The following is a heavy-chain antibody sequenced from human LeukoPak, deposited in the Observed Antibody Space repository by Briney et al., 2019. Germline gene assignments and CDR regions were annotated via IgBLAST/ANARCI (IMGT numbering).Heavy chain of an antibody. V-gene: IGHV3-53*01. CDR2: IYSGGGT. D-gene: IGHD3-16*01. J-gene: IGHJ4*02. CDR1: GFTVSSNY. Sequence: GGSLRLSCAASGFTVSSNYMSWVRQAPGKGLEWVSLIYSGGGTYYADSVKGRLTISRDKSRNTLYLQMNSLRGEDTAVYYCVRGPGYPGGKLDYWGQGTLVTVSS. CDR3: VRGPGYPGGKLDY.